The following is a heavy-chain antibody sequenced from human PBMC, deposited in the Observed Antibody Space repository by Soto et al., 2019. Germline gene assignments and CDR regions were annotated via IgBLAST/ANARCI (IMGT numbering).Heavy chain of an antibody. CDR1: GGAFSDYA. CDR2: IMPIFRAP. V-gene: IGHV1-69*12. Sequence: QVQLVQSGAEVKKPGASVKVSCKASGGAFSDYAFSWVRQAPGQGLEWLGGIMPIFRAPDYAKKFQGRVTMTADEFTRTAYMEMNSVRSEDTAVSYCASWLKGPDIGNYYYGMAFWGQGTRVTVS. D-gene: IGHD2-15*01. CDR3: ASWLKGPDIGNYYYGMAF. J-gene: IGHJ6*02.